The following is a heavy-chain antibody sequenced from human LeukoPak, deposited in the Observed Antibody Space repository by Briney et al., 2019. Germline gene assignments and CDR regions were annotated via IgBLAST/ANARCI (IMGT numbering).Heavy chain of an antibody. CDR1: GDSVSSNSAA. Sequence: SQTLSLTCAISGDSVSSNSAAWSWIRQSPSRGLEWLGRTYYRSKWYNDYAVSVKSRITINPDTPKNQFSLQLNSVTPEDTAVYYCARAPYYDSSGYYYGEEYFQHWGQGTLVTVSS. D-gene: IGHD3-22*01. V-gene: IGHV6-1*01. CDR2: TYYRSKWYN. CDR3: ARAPYYDSSGYYYGEEYFQH. J-gene: IGHJ1*01.